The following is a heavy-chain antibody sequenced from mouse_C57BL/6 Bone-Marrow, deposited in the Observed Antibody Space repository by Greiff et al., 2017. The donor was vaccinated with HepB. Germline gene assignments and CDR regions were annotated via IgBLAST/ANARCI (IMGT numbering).Heavy chain of an antibody. CDR2: IRSKSNNYAT. Sequence: EVMLVESGGGLVQPKGSLKLSCAASGFSFNTYAMNWVRQAPGKGLEWVARIRSKSNNYATYYADAVKDRFTISRDDSESMLYLQMNNLKTEDTAMYYCVRTAHDYFDYWGQGTTLTVSS. CDR1: GFSFNTYA. J-gene: IGHJ2*01. D-gene: IGHD3-2*02. CDR3: VRTAHDYFDY. V-gene: IGHV10-1*01.